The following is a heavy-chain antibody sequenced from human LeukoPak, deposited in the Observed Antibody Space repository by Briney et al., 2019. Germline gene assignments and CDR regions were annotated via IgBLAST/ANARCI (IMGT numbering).Heavy chain of an antibody. Sequence: GGSLRLSCAASGFTIISYAMSWFRQAPGEELEWVSAIIGSGGCTYYEDSVKDRFTISRDNSKNTLYLQMNSLRAEDTVVYYCAKDEREAFDIWGQGTMVTVSS. V-gene: IGHV3-23*01. D-gene: IGHD5-24*01. J-gene: IGHJ3*02. CDR3: AKDEREAFDI. CDR1: GFTIISYA. CDR2: IIGSGGCT.